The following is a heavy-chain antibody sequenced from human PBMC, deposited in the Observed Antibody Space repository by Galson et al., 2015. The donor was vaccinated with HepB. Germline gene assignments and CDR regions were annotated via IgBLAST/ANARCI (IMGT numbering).Heavy chain of an antibody. CDR2: ISYSGST. J-gene: IGHJ6*03. Sequence: ETLSLTCTVSGGSISSGTYYWSWIRQPPGKGLEWIGYISYSGSTNYNPSLKSRVTISVDTSKNQFSLKLSSVTAADTAVYYCARDLGFPYYMDVWGQGTAVTV. CDR3: ARDLGFPYYMDV. V-gene: IGHV4-61*01. CDR1: GGSISSGTYY. D-gene: IGHD2-2*03.